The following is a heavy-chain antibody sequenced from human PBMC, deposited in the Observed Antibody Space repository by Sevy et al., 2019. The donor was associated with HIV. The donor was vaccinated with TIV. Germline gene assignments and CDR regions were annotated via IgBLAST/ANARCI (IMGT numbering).Heavy chain of an antibody. V-gene: IGHV1-18*01. Sequence: ASVKVSCKASGYSFTSYGFTWVRQAPGQGLEWMGWISTYNGNTNYAQKLQGRVTMTTDTSTRTADMELRSLRSDDTAIYYCARSVAGQNDYWGQGTLVTVSS. CDR1: GYSFTSYG. CDR2: ISTYNGNT. J-gene: IGHJ4*02. CDR3: ARSVAGQNDY. D-gene: IGHD6-19*01.